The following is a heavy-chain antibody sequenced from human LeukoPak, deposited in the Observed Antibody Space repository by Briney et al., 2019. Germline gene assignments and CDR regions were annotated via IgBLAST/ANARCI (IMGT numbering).Heavy chain of an antibody. J-gene: IGHJ3*02. V-gene: IGHV3-33*01. CDR1: GFTFSTYG. CDR2: IWSDENKK. D-gene: IGHD5-24*01. CDR3: AREGLASTPNNAFDI. Sequence: GRSLRLSCAASGFTFSTYGVHWVRQAPGKGLEWVAVIWSDENKKFYADSVKGRFTISRDNFKSTLYLQMDSLRVEDTAVYYCAREGLASTPNNAFDIWGQGSVVTVSS.